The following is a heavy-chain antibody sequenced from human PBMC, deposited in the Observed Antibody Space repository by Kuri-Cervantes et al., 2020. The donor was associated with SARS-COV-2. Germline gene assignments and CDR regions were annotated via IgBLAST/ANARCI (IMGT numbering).Heavy chain of an antibody. V-gene: IGHV3-23*01. CDR1: GFTFSSYA. CDR2: ISGSGGST. J-gene: IGHJ3*02. D-gene: IGHD3-22*01. CDR3: AKDPWAVVVSGAFDT. Sequence: GGSLRLSCAASGFTFSSYAMSWVRQAPGKGLEWVSAISGSGGSTYYADSVKGRITISRDNSQNTLFLQMDNLRAEDTATYYCAKDPWAVVVSGAFDTWGQGTMVTVSS.